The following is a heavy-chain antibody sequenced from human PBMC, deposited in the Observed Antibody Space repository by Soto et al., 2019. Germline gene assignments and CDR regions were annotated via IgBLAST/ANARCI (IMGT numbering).Heavy chain of an antibody. CDR2: IYYSGST. CDR1: GGSISSSSYY. CDR3: ARLYGDYVRPD. Sequence: SETLSLTCTVSGGSISSSSYYWGWIRQPPGKGLEWIGSIYYSGSTYYNPSLKSRVTISVDTSKNQFSLKLSSVTAADTAVYYCARLYGDYVRPDWGQGTLVTVSS. D-gene: IGHD4-17*01. V-gene: IGHV4-39*01. J-gene: IGHJ4*02.